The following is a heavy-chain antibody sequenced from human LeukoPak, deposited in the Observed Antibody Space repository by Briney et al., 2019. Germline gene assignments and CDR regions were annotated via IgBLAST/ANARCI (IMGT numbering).Heavy chain of an antibody. Sequence: ASVKVSCKASGYTFTSYDINWVRQAPGQGLEWMGEINPNSGGTNYAQKFQGRVTMTRDTSISTAYMELSRLRSDDTAAYYCARFFGKGYQLPPFDYWGQGTLVTVSS. D-gene: IGHD2-2*01. CDR1: GYTFTSYD. CDR2: INPNSGGT. J-gene: IGHJ4*02. V-gene: IGHV1-2*02. CDR3: ARFFGKGYQLPPFDY.